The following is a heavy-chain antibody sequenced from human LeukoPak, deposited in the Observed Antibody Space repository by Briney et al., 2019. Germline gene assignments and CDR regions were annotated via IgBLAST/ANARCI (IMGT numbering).Heavy chain of an antibody. D-gene: IGHD3-10*01. V-gene: IGHV3-30-3*01. J-gene: IGHJ4*02. Sequence: GGSLRLSCAAAGFTFRNYVIHWVRQAPGKGLEWVAVTSSDLNVKLYADSVKGRFTISRDNSRSTLYLQMNSLRPEDTAIYYCAREGYYGSGSPPSLYFDYWGQGTLVTVSS. CDR3: AREGYYGSGSPPSLYFDY. CDR1: GFTFRNYV. CDR2: TSSDLNVK.